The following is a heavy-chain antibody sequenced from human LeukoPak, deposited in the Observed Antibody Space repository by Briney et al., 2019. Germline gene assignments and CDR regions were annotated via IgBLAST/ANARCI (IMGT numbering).Heavy chain of an antibody. CDR3: ASGYYDILTGYQTDY. V-gene: IGHV3-11*01. D-gene: IGHD3-9*01. CDR2: VSSSGSTI. J-gene: IGHJ4*02. Sequence: LEWVSYVSSSGSTIYYADSVKGRFTISRDNAKNSLYLQMNSLRAEDTAVYYCASGYYDILTGYQTDYWGQGTLVTVSS.